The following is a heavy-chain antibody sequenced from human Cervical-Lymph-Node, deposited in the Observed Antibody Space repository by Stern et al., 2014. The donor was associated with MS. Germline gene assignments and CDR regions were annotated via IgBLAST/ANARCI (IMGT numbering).Heavy chain of an antibody. V-gene: IGHV3-21*01. J-gene: IGHJ3*02. CDR3: ARDPGLVGATKNAFDI. Sequence: EVQLVQSGGGLVKPGGSLRLSCAASGFTFSSYSMNLVRQAPGKGLEWVSSISSDRRSIYYADSVRGRFTISRDSAKNSLYLQMNSLRAEDTAVYFCARDPGLVGATKNAFDIWGQGTMVSVSS. CDR2: ISSDRRSI. CDR1: GFTFSSYS. D-gene: IGHD1-26*01.